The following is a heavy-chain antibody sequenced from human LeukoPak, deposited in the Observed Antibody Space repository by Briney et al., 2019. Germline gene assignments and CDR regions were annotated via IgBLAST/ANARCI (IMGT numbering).Heavy chain of an antibody. CDR1: GFTFSTYS. J-gene: IGHJ4*02. CDR2: ISYSSSAI. D-gene: IGHD3-22*01. CDR3: ARDSYGSSGYYYVSDY. Sequence: GGSLRFSCAASGFTFSTYSMNWVRQAPGKGLEWVSYISYSSSAIYYADSVKGRFTISRDNAKNSLYLRMNSLRDEDTAVYYCARDSYGSSGYYYVSDYWGQGTLVTVSS. V-gene: IGHV3-48*02.